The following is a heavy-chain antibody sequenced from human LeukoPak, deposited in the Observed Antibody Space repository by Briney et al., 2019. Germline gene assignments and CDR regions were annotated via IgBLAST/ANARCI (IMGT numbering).Heavy chain of an antibody. D-gene: IGHD5-24*01. Sequence: ASEKLSCKASGYSFTPYGVTWVRQAPGPGLEGRGWINVHNGNTNYAQKLQDRITMTTDTSTNTAYMELRSVRSDDTAVYYCARGTQMATIWDYWGQGTLVTVSS. V-gene: IGHV1-18*01. J-gene: IGHJ4*02. CDR3: ARGTQMATIWDY. CDR1: GYSFTPYG. CDR2: INVHNGNT.